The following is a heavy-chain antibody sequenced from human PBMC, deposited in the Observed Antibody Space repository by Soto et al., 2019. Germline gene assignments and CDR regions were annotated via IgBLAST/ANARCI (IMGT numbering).Heavy chain of an antibody. D-gene: IGHD3-10*01. CDR3: ARDSYNGNAFYGMDV. V-gene: IGHV3-21*01. Sequence: EVQLVESGGGLVKPGGSLRLSCAASGFTFSTFSINWVRQAPGKGLEWVSSISSTSSYIYYAGSVKGRFTISRDNAKNSLYMKKNSLRVEDTAVYYCARDSYNGNAFYGMDVWGQGTTVSVSS. J-gene: IGHJ6*02. CDR2: ISSTSSYI. CDR1: GFTFSTFS.